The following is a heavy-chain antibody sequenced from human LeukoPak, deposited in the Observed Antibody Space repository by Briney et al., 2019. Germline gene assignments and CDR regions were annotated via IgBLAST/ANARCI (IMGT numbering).Heavy chain of an antibody. V-gene: IGHV3-23*01. CDR1: GFTFSSYA. J-gene: IGHJ3*02. CDR3: AKPVTKNSSGRGAFDI. D-gene: IGHD3-22*01. CDR2: ISGSGGST. Sequence: GGSLRLSCAASGFTFSSYAMSWVRQAPGKGLEWVSAISGSGGSTYYADTVKGRFTISRDNSKNTLYLQMNSLRAEDTAVYYCAKPVTKNSSGRGAFDIWGQGTMVTVSS.